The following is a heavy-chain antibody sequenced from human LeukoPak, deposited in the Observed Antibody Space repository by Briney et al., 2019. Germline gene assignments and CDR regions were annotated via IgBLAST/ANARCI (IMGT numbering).Heavy chain of an antibody. Sequence: PGGSLRLSCAASGFTFSTYWMHWVRQAPGKGLEWVSAISGSGGSTYYADSVKGRFTISRDNSKNTLYLQMNSLRAEDTAVYYCAKDMDYYDSSGYTPSEAYFDYWGQGTLVTVSS. CDR3: AKDMDYYDSSGYTPSEAYFDY. V-gene: IGHV3-23*01. J-gene: IGHJ4*02. CDR2: ISGSGGST. D-gene: IGHD3-22*01. CDR1: GFTFSTYW.